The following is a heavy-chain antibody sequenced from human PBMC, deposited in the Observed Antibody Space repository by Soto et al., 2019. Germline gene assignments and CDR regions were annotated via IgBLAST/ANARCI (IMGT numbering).Heavy chain of an antibody. Sequence: QVQLVQSGAEVKKPGASVKVSCKASGYTFTGNYIHWVRQAPGQGLEWMGLINPYSGDTNYAQNFQGWVTMTRDTSISTAYMELGRLRSDDTAMYYCARDVSATITSPHDAFDIWGQGTMVTVSS. D-gene: IGHD3-10*01. J-gene: IGHJ3*02. V-gene: IGHV1-2*04. CDR2: INPYSGDT. CDR1: GYTFTGNY. CDR3: ARDVSATITSPHDAFDI.